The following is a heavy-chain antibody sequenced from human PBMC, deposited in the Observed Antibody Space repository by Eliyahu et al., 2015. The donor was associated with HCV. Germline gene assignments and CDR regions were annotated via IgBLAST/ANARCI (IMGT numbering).Heavy chain of an antibody. J-gene: IGHJ6*02. D-gene: IGHD4-17*01. Sequence: EVQLLESGGGLVQPGGSLRLSCAASGFXFSSYAMSWVRQAPGKGLEWVSAISGSGGSTYYADSVKGRFTISRDNSKNTLYLQMNSLRAEDTAVYYCAKVDPNGDYYYYYYGMDVWGQGTTVTVSS. CDR1: GFXFSSYA. V-gene: IGHV3-23*01. CDR2: ISGSGGST. CDR3: AKVDPNGDYYYYYYGMDV.